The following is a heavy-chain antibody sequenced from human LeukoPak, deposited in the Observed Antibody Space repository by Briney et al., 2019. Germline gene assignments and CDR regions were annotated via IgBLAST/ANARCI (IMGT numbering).Heavy chain of an antibody. CDR2: IWYDGSNK. D-gene: IGHD3-16*02. CDR1: GFTFSSYG. Sequence: GSLRFSCAASGFTFSSYGMHWVRQAPGKGLEWVAVIWYDGSNKYYADSVKGRFTISRDNSKNTLYLQMNSLRAEDTAVYYCAREGTITLGGVIVNGKVYWGQGTLVTVSS. V-gene: IGHV3-33*01. CDR3: AREGTITLGGVIVNGKVY. J-gene: IGHJ4*02.